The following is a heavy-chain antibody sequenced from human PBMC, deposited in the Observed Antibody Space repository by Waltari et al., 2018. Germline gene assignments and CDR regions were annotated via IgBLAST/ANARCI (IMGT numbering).Heavy chain of an antibody. J-gene: IGHJ4*02. Sequence: QLQLQESRPALVKPSETRSLTCPVSGCSISSSSYYWGWIRQPPGKVLQWIGSIYYSGSTYYNPSLKSRVTISVDTSKNQFSLKLSSVTAADTAVYYCARGGSYYDFWSGYYHWLGYFDYWGQGTLVTVSS. CDR2: IYYSGST. CDR1: GCSISSSSYY. D-gene: IGHD3-3*01. V-gene: IGHV4-39*07. CDR3: ARGGSYYDFWSGYYHWLGYFDY.